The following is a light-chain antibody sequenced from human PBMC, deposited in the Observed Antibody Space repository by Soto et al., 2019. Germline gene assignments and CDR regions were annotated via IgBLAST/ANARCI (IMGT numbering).Light chain of an antibody. J-gene: IGKJ1*01. Sequence: EIVLTQSPGTLSLSPGERATLSCRASQSVSSTYLAWYQHKPGQPPRRLIYGASRRAPGIPDRFSGSGSGTDFTLTISRLEPEDFAVYYCQHFGGSSWTFGQGTKVDFK. CDR1: QSVSSTY. CDR3: QHFGGSSWT. CDR2: GAS. V-gene: IGKV3-20*01.